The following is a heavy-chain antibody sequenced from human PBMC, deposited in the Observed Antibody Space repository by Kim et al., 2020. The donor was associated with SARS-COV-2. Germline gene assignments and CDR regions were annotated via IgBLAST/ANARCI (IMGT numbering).Heavy chain of an antibody. CDR2: IFNSGSS. V-gene: IGHV4-39*01. Sequence: SETLSLTCTVSGASISSSDYYWGWVRQPPGKGLEWIGSIFNSGSSYNNPSLKSRVTISVDTSKNQFSLKLSSVTAADTAVYYCARRSYYYGSGSYHDDWGQGTLVTVSS. CDR3: ARRSYYYGSGSYHDD. J-gene: IGHJ4*02. D-gene: IGHD3-10*01. CDR1: GASISSSDYY.